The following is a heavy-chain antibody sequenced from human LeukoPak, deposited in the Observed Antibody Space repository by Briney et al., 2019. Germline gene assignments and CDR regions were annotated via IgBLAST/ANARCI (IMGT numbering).Heavy chain of an antibody. CDR1: GGSISSYY. D-gene: IGHD1-1*01. CDR2: IYYSGST. Sequence: SETLSLTCTVSGGSISSYYWSWIRQPPGKGLEWIGYIYYSGSTNYNPSLKSRVTISVDTSKNQLSLKLSSVTAADTAVYYCARELRTGTSYNWFDPWGQGTLVTVSS. CDR3: ARELRTGTSYNWFDP. V-gene: IGHV4-59*12. J-gene: IGHJ5*02.